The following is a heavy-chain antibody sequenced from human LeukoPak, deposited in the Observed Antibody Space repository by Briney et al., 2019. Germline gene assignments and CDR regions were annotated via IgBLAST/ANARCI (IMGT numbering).Heavy chain of an antibody. CDR3: AKPPNYYDSSGYDY. CDR1: GFTFSSYA. CDR2: ISGSGGST. V-gene: IGHV3-23*01. D-gene: IGHD3-22*01. Sequence: GGSLRLSCAASGFTFSSYAMHWVRQAPGKGLGWVSAISGSGGSTYYADSVKGRFTISRDNSKNTLYLQMNSLRAEDTAVYYCAKPPNYYDSSGYDYWGQGTLVTVSS. J-gene: IGHJ4*02.